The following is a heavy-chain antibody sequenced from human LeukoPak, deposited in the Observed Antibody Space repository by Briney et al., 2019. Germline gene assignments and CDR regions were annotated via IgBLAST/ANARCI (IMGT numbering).Heavy chain of an antibody. CDR1: GGSISSYY. D-gene: IGHD2-2*01. V-gene: IGHV4-59*08. CDR3: ASAYCSSTSCYGGYYYYYYMDV. CDR2: IYYSGST. J-gene: IGHJ6*03. Sequence: SETLSLTCTVSGGSISSYYWSWIRQPPGKGLEWSGYIYYSGSTNYNPSLKSRVTISVDTSKNQFSLKLSSVTAADTAVYYCASAYCSSTSCYGGYYYYYYMDVWGKGTTVTVSS.